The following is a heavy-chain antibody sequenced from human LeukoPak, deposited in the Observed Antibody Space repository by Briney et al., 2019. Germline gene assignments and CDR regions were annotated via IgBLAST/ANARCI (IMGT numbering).Heavy chain of an antibody. J-gene: IGHJ6*04. CDR3: AREGEYDYVWGSYRRDYYYYGMDV. Sequence: GGSLRLSCAASGFTFSSYWMHWVRQAPGKGLVWVSRINSDGSSTSYADSVKGRFTISRDNAKNTLYLQMNSLRAEDTAVYYCAREGEYDYVWGSYRRDYYYYGMDVWGKGTTVTVSS. CDR2: INSDGSST. CDR1: GFTFSSYW. D-gene: IGHD3-16*02. V-gene: IGHV3-74*01.